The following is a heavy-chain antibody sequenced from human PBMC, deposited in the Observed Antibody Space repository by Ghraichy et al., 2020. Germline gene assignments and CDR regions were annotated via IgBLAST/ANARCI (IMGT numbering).Heavy chain of an antibody. J-gene: IGHJ4*02. CDR2: IKQDGSEK. CDR3: ASLLPGVIFGDYYFDY. CDR1: GFTFSSYW. V-gene: IGHV3-7*03. D-gene: IGHD4-17*01. Sequence: GVLNISCAASGFTFSSYWMSWVRQAPGKGLEWVANIKQDGSEKYYVDSVKGRFTISRDNAKNSLYLQMNSLRAEDTAVYYCASLLPGVIFGDYYFDYWGQGTLVTVSS.